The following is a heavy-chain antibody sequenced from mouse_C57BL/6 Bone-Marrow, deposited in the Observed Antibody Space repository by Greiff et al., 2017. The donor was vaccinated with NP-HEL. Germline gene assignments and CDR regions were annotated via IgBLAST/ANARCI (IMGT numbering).Heavy chain of an antibody. J-gene: IGHJ3*01. Sequence: QVQLKQPGAELVMPGASVKLSCKASGYTFTSYWMHWVKQRPGQGLEWIGEIDPSDSYTNYNQKFKGKSTLTVDKSSSTAYMQLSRLTSEDSAVYYCAGYDDGEGFAYWGQGTLVTVSA. D-gene: IGHD2-4*01. CDR2: IDPSDSYT. CDR1: GYTFTSYW. CDR3: AGYDDGEGFAY. V-gene: IGHV1-69*01.